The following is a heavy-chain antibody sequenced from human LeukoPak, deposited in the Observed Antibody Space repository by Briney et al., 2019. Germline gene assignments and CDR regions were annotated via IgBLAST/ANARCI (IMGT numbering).Heavy chain of an antibody. Sequence: VASVKVSCKASGGTFRNYAISWVRQAPGQGLQWMGGIIPLFRRAGYAQSFQGKVTITADEATSTVYMEVSSLGSEDTAVYYCASPKEDNEYYFEYWVQGTLVTVSS. CDR2: IIPLFRRA. CDR3: ASPKEDNEYYFEY. D-gene: IGHD5-24*01. J-gene: IGHJ4*02. V-gene: IGHV1-69*13. CDR1: GGTFRNYA.